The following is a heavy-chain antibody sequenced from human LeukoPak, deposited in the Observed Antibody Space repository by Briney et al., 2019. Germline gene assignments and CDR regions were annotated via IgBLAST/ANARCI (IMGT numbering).Heavy chain of an antibody. Sequence: ASVKVSCMASGYTFTGYYLHWVRQAPGQGLEWMGWINPNSGGSNYAQKFQGRVTMTRDTSISTAFMELSRLRSDDTAVYYCARETQRGHNWFDPWGQGTLVTVSS. CDR1: GYTFTGYY. CDR2: INPNSGGS. V-gene: IGHV1-2*02. CDR3: ARETQRGHNWFDP. D-gene: IGHD3-10*01. J-gene: IGHJ5*02.